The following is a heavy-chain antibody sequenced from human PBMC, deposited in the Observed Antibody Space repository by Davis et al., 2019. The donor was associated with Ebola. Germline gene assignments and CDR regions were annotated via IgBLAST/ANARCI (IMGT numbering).Heavy chain of an antibody. V-gene: IGHV4-39*07. CDR2: IYYSGST. D-gene: IGHD5-12*01. Sequence: MPSETLSLTCTVSGGSIGSSSYNWGWFRQPPGKGLEWIGNIYYSGSTYYNPSLKSRVTISVDTSKNQFSLKLSSVTAADTAVYYCAGHSGYELSIDYWGQGTLVTVSS. CDR1: GGSIGSSSYN. CDR3: AGHSGYELSIDY. J-gene: IGHJ4*02.